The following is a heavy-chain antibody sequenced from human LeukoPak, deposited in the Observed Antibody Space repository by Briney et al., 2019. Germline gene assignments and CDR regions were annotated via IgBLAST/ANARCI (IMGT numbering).Heavy chain of an antibody. CDR3: ARVGSDSSGWRRFDY. J-gene: IGHJ4*02. Sequence: GGPLRLSCAASGFTFSTYWMSWVRQAPGKGLEWVANINQDGSEKYYVDSVKGRFTISRDNAKNSVYLQMDSLRAEDTAVYYCARVGSDSSGWRRFDYWGQGTLVTVSS. CDR1: GFTFSTYW. CDR2: INQDGSEK. D-gene: IGHD6-19*01. V-gene: IGHV3-7*03.